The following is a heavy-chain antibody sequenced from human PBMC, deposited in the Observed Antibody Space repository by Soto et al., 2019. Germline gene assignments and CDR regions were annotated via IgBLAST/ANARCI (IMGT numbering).Heavy chain of an antibody. CDR3: AKEGNYGRAFDI. J-gene: IGHJ3*02. D-gene: IGHD1-7*01. Sequence: EVQLLESGGGLVQPGGSLRLSCAASGFTFRGYAMSWVRQAPGKGLEWVSGITGGGGSTYYTDSVKGQFTISRDNSKNTLYLQMKSLRVEDTALYYGAKEGNYGRAFDIWGQGTMVTVSS. CDR2: ITGGGGST. CDR1: GFTFRGYA. V-gene: IGHV3-23*01.